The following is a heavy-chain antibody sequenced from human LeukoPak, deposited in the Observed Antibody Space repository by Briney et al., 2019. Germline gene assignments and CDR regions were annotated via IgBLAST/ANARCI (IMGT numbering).Heavy chain of an antibody. Sequence: PGGSLRLSCAASGFTFSDYYMSWIRQAPGKGLEWVAVISYDGSNKYYADSVKGRFTISRDNSKNTLYLQMNSLRAEDTAVYYCAKDGGWEVLVGATDYWGQGTLVTVSS. J-gene: IGHJ4*02. CDR3: AKDGGWEVLVGATDY. CDR2: ISYDGSNK. V-gene: IGHV3-30*18. CDR1: GFTFSDYY. D-gene: IGHD1-26*01.